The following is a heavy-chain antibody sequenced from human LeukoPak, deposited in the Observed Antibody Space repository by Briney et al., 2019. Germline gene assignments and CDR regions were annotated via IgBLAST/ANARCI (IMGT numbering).Heavy chain of an antibody. V-gene: IGHV3-33*01. CDR1: GFDFSVFG. CDR2: TGHVGNNI. J-gene: IGHJ4*02. D-gene: IGHD3-9*01. Sequence: GGSLRLSCSASGFDFSVFGMHRVRQVPGKGLEWVVVTGHVGNNIHYADSVEGRFTVSRDNSKNTLYLQMNSLRAEGTAIYYCVRDKGSRYFDSWGQGTLVTVSS. CDR3: VRDKGSRYFDS.